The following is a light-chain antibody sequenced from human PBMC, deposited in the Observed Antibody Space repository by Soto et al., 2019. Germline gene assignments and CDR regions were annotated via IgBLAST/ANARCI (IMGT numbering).Light chain of an antibody. Sequence: DIQMTQSPSSLSASVGDRVTITCRASQSISSYLNWYQQKPGKAPKLLIYAASSLQSGVPSRFSGSGSGTDFTLTISSLQPEDFATYYCQQSYSTLVFSPGTKVDIK. CDR3: QQSYSTLV. J-gene: IGKJ3*01. CDR2: AAS. V-gene: IGKV1-39*01. CDR1: QSISSY.